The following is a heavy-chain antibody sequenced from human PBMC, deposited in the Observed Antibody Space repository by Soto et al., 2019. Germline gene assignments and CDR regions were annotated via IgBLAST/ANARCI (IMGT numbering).Heavy chain of an antibody. Sequence: SETLSLTCAFSCGSISSSNWWSWVRQPPGKGLEWIGEIYHSGSTNYNPSLKSRVTISVDKSKNQFSLKLSSVTAADTAVYCCASTAPTVTTSNWFDPWGQGTLVTVSS. CDR2: IYHSGST. J-gene: IGHJ5*02. CDR1: CGSISSSNW. V-gene: IGHV4-4*01. CDR3: ASTAPTVTTSNWFDP. D-gene: IGHD4-4*01.